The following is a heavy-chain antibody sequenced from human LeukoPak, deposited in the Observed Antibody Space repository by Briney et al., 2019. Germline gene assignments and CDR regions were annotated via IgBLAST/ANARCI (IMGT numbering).Heavy chain of an antibody. V-gene: IGHV4-59*01. CDR3: ARVDGGFWSGYYNQNWFDP. CDR1: GGSISSYY. J-gene: IGHJ5*02. D-gene: IGHD3-3*01. CDR2: IYYSGST. Sequence: PSETLSLTCTVSGGSISSYYGSWIQQPPGNGLEWMGYIYYSGSTNYNASLKSRVTISVDTCKNQFSLKLSSVTAADTAVYYCARVDGGFWSGYYNQNWFDPWGRGTLVTVSS.